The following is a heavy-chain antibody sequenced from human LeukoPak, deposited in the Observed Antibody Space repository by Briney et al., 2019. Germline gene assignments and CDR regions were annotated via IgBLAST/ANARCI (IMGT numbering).Heavy chain of an antibody. CDR1: GDSVSSNSAA. CDR2: TYYRSKWYN. V-gene: IGHV6-1*01. J-gene: IGHJ6*02. CDR3: ARDLGYCSGGSCYSDYYYYGMDV. Sequence: SQTLSLTCAISGDSVSSNSAAWNWIRQSPSRGLEWLGRTYYRSKWYNDCAVSVKSRITINPDTSKNQFSLQLNSVTPEDTAVYYCARDLGYCSGGSCYSDYYYYGMDVWGQGTTVTVSS. D-gene: IGHD2-15*01.